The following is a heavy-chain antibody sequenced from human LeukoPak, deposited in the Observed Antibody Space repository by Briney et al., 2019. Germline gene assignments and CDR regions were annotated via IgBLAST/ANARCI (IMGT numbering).Heavy chain of an antibody. CDR3: ASPGYCSGGSCYRGGFDY. Sequence: SVKVSCKASGGTFSSYAISWVRQAPGQGLEWMGRIIPIFGTANYAQKFQGRVTITTDESTSTAYMELSSLRSEDTAVYYCASPGYCSGGSCYRGGFDYWGQGTLVTVSS. CDR1: GGTFSSYA. CDR2: IIPIFGTA. D-gene: IGHD2-15*01. J-gene: IGHJ4*02. V-gene: IGHV1-69*05.